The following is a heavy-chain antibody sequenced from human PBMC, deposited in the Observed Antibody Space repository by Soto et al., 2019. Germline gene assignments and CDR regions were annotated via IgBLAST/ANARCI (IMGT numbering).Heavy chain of an antibody. CDR2: IIPICGTA. V-gene: IGHV1-69*05. J-gene: IGHJ6*03. CDR1: GGTFSSYA. CDR3: AIWGYIWGSYRPNYYYYMDV. Sequence: SVKVSCKASGGTFSSYAISWVRQAPGQGLEWMGGIIPICGTANYAQKFQGRVTITRDASTSTAYMELSSLRSEDTAVYYCAIWGYIWGSYRPNYYYYMDVWGKGTTVTVSS. D-gene: IGHD3-16*02.